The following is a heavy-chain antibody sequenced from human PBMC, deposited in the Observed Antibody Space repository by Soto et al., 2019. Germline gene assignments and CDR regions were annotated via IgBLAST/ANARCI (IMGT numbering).Heavy chain of an antibody. D-gene: IGHD6-19*01. Sequence: QVHLVDSGGGVVQPGRSLRLSCAASGFTFSTTGMHWVRQAPGKGLEWVAMISHDGGVKHYTDSVKGRFTISRDTSNNTAYLPMNSLRPEDTAMYHCAKDLYGAGWYNYFDPWGQGTLVTVSS. CDR1: GFTFSTTG. CDR3: AKDLYGAGWYNYFDP. CDR2: ISHDGGVK. J-gene: IGHJ5*02. V-gene: IGHV3-30*18.